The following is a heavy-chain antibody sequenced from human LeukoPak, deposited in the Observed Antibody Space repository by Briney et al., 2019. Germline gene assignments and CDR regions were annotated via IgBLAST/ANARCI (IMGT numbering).Heavy chain of an antibody. D-gene: IGHD2-2*01. J-gene: IGHJ6*02. Sequence: ASVKVSCKASGYTFTSYDINWVRQATGQGLEWMGWMSPNSGNTGYAQKFQGRVTMTRNTSISTAYMELSSLGSEDTAVYYCASAVGYCSSTSCFFRYYYYGMDVWGQGTTVTVSS. CDR3: ASAVGYCSSTSCFFRYYYYGMDV. V-gene: IGHV1-8*01. CDR1: GYTFTSYD. CDR2: MSPNSGNT.